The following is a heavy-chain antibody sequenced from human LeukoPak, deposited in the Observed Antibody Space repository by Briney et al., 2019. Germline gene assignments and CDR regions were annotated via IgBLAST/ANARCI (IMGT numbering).Heavy chain of an antibody. J-gene: IGHJ6*04. Sequence: GGSLRLSCAASGVTFSSYEMNWVRQAPGKGLEWVSYISSSGSTIYYADSVKGRFTISRDNAKNSLYLQMNSLRAEDTAVYYCARGDYYYYYGMDVWGKGTTVTVSS. CDR3: ARGDYYYYYGMDV. V-gene: IGHV3-48*03. CDR1: GVTFSSYE. CDR2: ISSSGSTI.